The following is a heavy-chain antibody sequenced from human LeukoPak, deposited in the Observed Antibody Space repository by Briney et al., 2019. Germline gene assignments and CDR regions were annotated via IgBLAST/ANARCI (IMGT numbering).Heavy chain of an antibody. Sequence: SETLSLTCTVSGGSVSSGSYYWSWIRQPPGKGLEWLGYIYYSGSTNYNPSLKSRVTISVDTSKNQFSLKLSSVTAADTAVYYCARALVVVAATEWGFDYWGQGTLVTVSS. CDR1: GGSVSSGSYY. CDR3: ARALVVVAATEWGFDY. V-gene: IGHV4-61*01. J-gene: IGHJ4*02. CDR2: IYYSGST. D-gene: IGHD2-15*01.